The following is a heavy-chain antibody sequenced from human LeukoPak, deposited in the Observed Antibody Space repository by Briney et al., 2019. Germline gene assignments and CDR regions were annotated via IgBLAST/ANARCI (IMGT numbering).Heavy chain of an antibody. CDR3: ARGRAVAGPSRIKYYYYGMDV. D-gene: IGHD6-19*01. Sequence: SETLSLTCAVYGGSFSGYYWSWIRQPPGKGLEWIGEINHSGSTNYNPSLKSRVTISVDTSKNQFSLKLSSATAADTAVYYCARGRAVAGPSRIKYYYYGMDVWGQGTTVTVSS. J-gene: IGHJ6*02. CDR1: GGSFSGYY. V-gene: IGHV4-34*01. CDR2: INHSGST.